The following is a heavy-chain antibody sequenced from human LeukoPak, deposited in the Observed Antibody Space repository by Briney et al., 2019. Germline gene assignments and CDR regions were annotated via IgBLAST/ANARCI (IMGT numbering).Heavy chain of an antibody. CDR2: ISGSGDST. CDR1: GFTVSSNY. CDR3: AKEKGGSSFYYGMDV. V-gene: IGHV3-23*01. J-gene: IGHJ6*02. D-gene: IGHD6-6*01. Sequence: PGGSLRLSCAASGFTVSSNYMSWVRQAPGKGLEWVSGISGSGDSTYYADSVKGRFAISRDNSKNTLYLQMSSLRAEDTAVYYCAKEKGGSSFYYGMDVWGQGTTVTVSS.